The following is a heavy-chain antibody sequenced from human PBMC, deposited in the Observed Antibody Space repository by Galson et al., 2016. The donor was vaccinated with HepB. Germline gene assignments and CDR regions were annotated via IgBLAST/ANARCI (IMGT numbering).Heavy chain of an antibody. Sequence: SLRLSCAASGFTFSSYAMSWVRQAPGKGLEWVSAISGSGGSTYYADSVKGRFTISRDNSKNTLYLQMNSLGAEDTAVYYCAKDRYLYGGNSGAAEYFQHWGQGTLVTVSS. CDR2: ISGSGGST. J-gene: IGHJ1*01. V-gene: IGHV3-23*01. CDR1: GFTFSSYA. CDR3: AKDRYLYGGNSGAAEYFQH. D-gene: IGHD4-23*01.